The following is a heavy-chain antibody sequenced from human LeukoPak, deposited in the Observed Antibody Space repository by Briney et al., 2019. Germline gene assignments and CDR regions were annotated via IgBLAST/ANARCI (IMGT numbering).Heavy chain of an antibody. J-gene: IGHJ4*02. V-gene: IGHV3-49*04. CDR3: TRLRLEKRDYYGSGSYFDY. CDR1: GFTFGDYA. Sequence: GGSLRLSRTAPGFTFGDYAMSWVRQAPGEGLEWVGFIRSKAYGGTTEYAASVKGRFTISRDDSNSIAYLQNNSLQAEDTAVYYCTRLRLEKRDYYGSGSYFDYWGQGTLVTVSS. CDR2: IRSKAYGGTT. D-gene: IGHD3-10*01.